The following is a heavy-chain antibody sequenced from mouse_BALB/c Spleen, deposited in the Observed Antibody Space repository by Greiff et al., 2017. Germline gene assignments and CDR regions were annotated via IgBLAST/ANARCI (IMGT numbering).Heavy chain of an antibody. CDR1: GYTFTNYW. V-gene: IGHV1-63*02. CDR2: IYPGGGYT. D-gene: IGHD1-1*01. J-gene: IGHJ3*01. CDR3: ARGGNYYGTSRGFAY. Sequence: QVQLKQSGAELVRPGTSVKISCKASGYTFTNYWLGWVKQRPGHGLEWIGDIYPGGGYTNYNEKFKGKATLTADTSSSTAYMQLSSLTSEDSAVYFCARGGNYYGTSRGFAYWGQGTLVTVSA.